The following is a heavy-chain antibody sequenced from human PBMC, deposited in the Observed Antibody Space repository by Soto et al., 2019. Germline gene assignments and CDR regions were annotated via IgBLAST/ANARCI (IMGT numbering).Heavy chain of an antibody. D-gene: IGHD3-9*01. CDR3: ARQRTVYFARPGDGLDP. V-gene: IGHV4-30-4*01. J-gene: IGHJ5*02. Sequence: QVQLQESGPGLVKPSQTLSLTCTVSGASISSDDYFWSWIRHPPGQGLEWIGYIYYSGNIFYNPSLESRATISVDTYKNQFSLKLTSVTAADTAVYYCARQRTVYFARPGDGLDPWGQGTLVTVAS. CDR2: IYYSGNI. CDR1: GASISSDDYF.